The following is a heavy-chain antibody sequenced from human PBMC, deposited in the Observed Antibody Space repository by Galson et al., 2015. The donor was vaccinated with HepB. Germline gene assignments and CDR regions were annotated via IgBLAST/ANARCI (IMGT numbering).Heavy chain of an antibody. D-gene: IGHD3-3*01. CDR3: ATSYYDFWSGYGSDWYFDL. CDR1: GFTFSSYA. CDR2: ISGSGGST. V-gene: IGHV3-23*01. Sequence: SLRLSCAASGFTFSSYAMSWVRQAPGKGLEWVSAISGSGGSTYYADSVKGRFTISRDNSKNTLYLQMNSLRAEDTAVYYCATSYYDFWSGYGSDWYFDLWGRGTLVTVSS. J-gene: IGHJ2*01.